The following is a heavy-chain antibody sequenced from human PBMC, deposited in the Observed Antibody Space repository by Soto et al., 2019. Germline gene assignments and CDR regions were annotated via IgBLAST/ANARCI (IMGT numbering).Heavy chain of an antibody. J-gene: IGHJ4*02. CDR1: GLNFDDFA. CDR2: ITWNSRVL. D-gene: IGHD3-3*01. Sequence: GGSLRLSCVGTGLNFDDFAMHWVRQTPGKGLEWVSGITWNSRVLAYADSVKGRFTISRDNARNSLYLQMDSLRDEDTALYYCAKGRYDFWSPYYFDSWGQGTLVTVSS. V-gene: IGHV3-9*01. CDR3: AKGRYDFWSPYYFDS.